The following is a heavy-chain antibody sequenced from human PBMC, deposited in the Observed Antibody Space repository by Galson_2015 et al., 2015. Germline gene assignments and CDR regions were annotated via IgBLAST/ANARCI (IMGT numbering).Heavy chain of an antibody. CDR1: GFTFSDYY. CDR2: ISSSGSTI. D-gene: IGHD4-11*01. CDR3: ARGQGTTVPDYYYYMDV. V-gene: IGHV3-11*01. Sequence: SLRLSCAASGFTFSDYYMSWIRQAPGKGLEWVSCISSSGSTIYYADSVKGRFTISRDNAKNSLYLQMNSLRAEDTAVYYCARGQGTTVPDYYYYMDVWGKGTTVTVSS. J-gene: IGHJ6*03.